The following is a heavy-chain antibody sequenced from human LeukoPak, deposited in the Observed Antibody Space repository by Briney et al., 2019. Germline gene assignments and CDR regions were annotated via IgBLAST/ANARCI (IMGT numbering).Heavy chain of an antibody. CDR2: IYYSGST. CDR3: ARLVPAASWFDP. CDR1: GGSISSYY. Sequence: SETLSLTCTVSGGSISSYYWSWIRQPPGKGLEWIGYIYYSGSTNYNPSLKGRVTISVDTSKNQFSLKLSSVTAADTAVYYCARLVPAASWFDPWGQGTLVTVSS. J-gene: IGHJ5*02. D-gene: IGHD2-2*01. V-gene: IGHV4-59*01.